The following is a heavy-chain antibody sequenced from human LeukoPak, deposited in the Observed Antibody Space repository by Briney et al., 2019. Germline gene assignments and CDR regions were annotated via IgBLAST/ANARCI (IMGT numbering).Heavy chain of an antibody. CDR2: INHSGYT. V-gene: IGHV4-34*01. CDR1: GVSFDDYY. CDR3: TRMTTGHDY. D-gene: IGHD4-17*01. Sequence: SETLSLICAVSGVSFDDYYWSWVRQTPGKGLEWIGEINHSGYTNDSPSLKSRVTLSIDTSRKQFSLNLRSVTVADAGIYYCTRMTTGHDYWGQGTLVTVSS. J-gene: IGHJ4*02.